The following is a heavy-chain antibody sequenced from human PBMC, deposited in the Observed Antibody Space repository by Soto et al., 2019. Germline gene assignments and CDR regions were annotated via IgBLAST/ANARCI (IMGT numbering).Heavy chain of an antibody. CDR2: IKSKVNGGTI. D-gene: IGHD3-16*01. CDR1: GFNFNAAW. CDR3: SADLPYWGAYAFDY. Sequence: PGGSLRLSCAASGFNFNAAWMNWVRQSPGKGLEWVGRIKSKVNGGTIDYAAPVKGRFTISRDDSKNTLYLEMNSLKTEDTALYYCSADLPYWGAYAFDYWGQGTLVTSPQ. J-gene: IGHJ4*02. V-gene: IGHV3-15*07.